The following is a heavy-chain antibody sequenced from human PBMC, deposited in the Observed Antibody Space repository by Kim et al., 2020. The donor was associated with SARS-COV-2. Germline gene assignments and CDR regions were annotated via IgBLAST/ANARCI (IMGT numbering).Heavy chain of an antibody. D-gene: IGHD2-21*02. CDR1: GYSISSGSY. Sequence: SETLSLTCTVSGYSISSGSYWGWIRQPPGKGLEWIGSIYHSGSTYYNPDLKSRVTISVDTSKNQFSLKLSSVTAADTAVYYCARGKAVVVAAIGNFDYWGQGTPVTVSS. CDR2: IYHSGST. V-gene: IGHV4-38-2*02. J-gene: IGHJ4*02. CDR3: ARGKAVVVAAIGNFDY.